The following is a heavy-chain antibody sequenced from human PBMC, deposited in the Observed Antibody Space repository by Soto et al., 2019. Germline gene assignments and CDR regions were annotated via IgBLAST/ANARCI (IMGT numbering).Heavy chain of an antibody. D-gene: IGHD6-25*01. CDR2: IKSKTDGGTT. V-gene: IGHV3-15*01. Sequence: SGGSLRLSCAASGFTFSNAWMTWVRQAPGKGLEWVDRIKSKTDGGTTDYAAPVKGRFTISRDDSKNTLYLQMNSLKPEDTAVYYCTTGGYNWGQGTLVTVSS. CDR3: TTGGYN. CDR1: GFTFSNAW. J-gene: IGHJ4*02.